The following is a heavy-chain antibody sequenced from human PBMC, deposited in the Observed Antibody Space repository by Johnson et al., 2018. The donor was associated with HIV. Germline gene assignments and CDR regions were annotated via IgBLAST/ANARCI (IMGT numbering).Heavy chain of an antibody. Sequence: VQLVESGGGLIQPGGSLRLSCAASGFTVRSNYMSWVRQAPGKGLEWVSVIYSSGSTYYTDSVKGRFTTSRDNSKNTVYLQMNSLRAEDTAVYYCARDTVRGELELPDGFDIWGQGTMVTVSS. V-gene: IGHV3-53*01. J-gene: IGHJ3*02. CDR1: GFTVRSNY. D-gene: IGHD1-7*01. CDR2: IYSSGST. CDR3: ARDTVRGELELPDGFDI.